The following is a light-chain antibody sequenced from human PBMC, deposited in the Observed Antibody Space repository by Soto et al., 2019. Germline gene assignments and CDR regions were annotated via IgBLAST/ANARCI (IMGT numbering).Light chain of an antibody. Sequence: QSALTQPASVSGSPGQSITISCTGTSSDVGGYNYVSWYQQHPGKAPKLMIYEVSNRPSGVSNRFSGSKSGNTASPTISGLQAEDEADYYCNSYTSSSPYVFGTGTKLTVL. CDR1: SSDVGGYNY. CDR2: EVS. CDR3: NSYTSSSPYV. V-gene: IGLV2-14*01. J-gene: IGLJ1*01.